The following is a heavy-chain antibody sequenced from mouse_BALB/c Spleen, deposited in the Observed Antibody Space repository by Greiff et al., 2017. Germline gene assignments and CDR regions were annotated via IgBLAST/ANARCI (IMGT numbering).Heavy chain of an antibody. D-gene: IGHD2-13*01. J-gene: IGHJ4*01. Sequence: EVQLQQSGPDLVKPSQSLSLTCTVTGYSITSGYSWHWIRQFPGNKLEWMGYIHYSGSTNYNPSLKSRSSITRDTSKNQFFLQLNSVTTEDTATYACARRKAHYGDYGDYAMDYWGQGTSVTVSS. CDR2: IHYSGST. CDR3: ARRKAHYGDYGDYAMDY. CDR1: GYSITSGYS. V-gene: IGHV3-1*02.